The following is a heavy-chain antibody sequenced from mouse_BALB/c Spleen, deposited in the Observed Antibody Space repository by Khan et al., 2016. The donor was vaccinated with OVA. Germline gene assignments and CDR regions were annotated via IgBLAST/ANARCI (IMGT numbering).Heavy chain of an antibody. D-gene: IGHD3-3*01. V-gene: IGHV3-2*02. CDR3: ARGRAY. J-gene: IGHJ3*01. Sequence: EVQLQESGPGLVKPSQSLSLTCTVTRYSITSDYAWNWIRQFPGNKLEWMGYISYSGRTNYTPSLKSRISITRDTSKNQFFLQLNSVTTEDTATYYCARGRAYWGQGTLVTVSA. CDR1: RYSITSDYA. CDR2: ISYSGRT.